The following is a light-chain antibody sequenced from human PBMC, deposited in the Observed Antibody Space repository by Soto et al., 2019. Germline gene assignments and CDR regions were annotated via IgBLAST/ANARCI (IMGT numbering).Light chain of an antibody. Sequence: EIVMTQSPATLSVSPGERATLSCRASQSVSSNLAWYQQKPGQAPRLLIYGASTRATGIPARFSGSGSGTEFTLTISSLQPEDFATYYCQQSYSTPPGTFGQGTK. J-gene: IGKJ1*01. CDR3: QQSYSTPPGT. CDR1: QSVSSN. CDR2: GAS. V-gene: IGKV3-15*01.